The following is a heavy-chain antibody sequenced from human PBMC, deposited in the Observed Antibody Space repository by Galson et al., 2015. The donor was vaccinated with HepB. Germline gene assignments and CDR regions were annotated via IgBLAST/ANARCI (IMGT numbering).Heavy chain of an antibody. CDR3: ARLPAYYFDY. V-gene: IGHV7-4-1*02. D-gene: IGHD1-14*01. Sequence: SVKVSCKASAYTFATYAISWVRQAPGQGPEWMGWISTNTGKPTYAQGFTGRFVFSLDTSVSTAYLQINSLKAEDTAVYYCARLPAYYFDYWGQGTLVTVSS. CDR2: ISTNTGKP. J-gene: IGHJ4*02. CDR1: AYTFATYA.